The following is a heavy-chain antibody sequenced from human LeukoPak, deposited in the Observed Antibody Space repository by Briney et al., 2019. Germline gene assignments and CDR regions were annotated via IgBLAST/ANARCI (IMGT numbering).Heavy chain of an antibody. J-gene: IGHJ4*02. V-gene: IGHV1-69*04. Sequence: ASVKVSCKASGGTFSSYAISWVRQAPGQGLEWMGRIIPILGIANYAQKFQGRVTITADKSTSTAYMELSSLRSEDTAVYYCASAGSVGGFYFDYWGQGTLVTVSS. CDR1: GGTFSSYA. CDR2: IIPILGIA. D-gene: IGHD1-26*01. CDR3: ASAGSVGGFYFDY.